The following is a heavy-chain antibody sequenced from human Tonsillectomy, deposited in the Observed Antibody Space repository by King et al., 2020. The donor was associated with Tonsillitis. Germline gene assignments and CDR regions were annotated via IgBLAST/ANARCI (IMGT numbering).Heavy chain of an antibody. D-gene: IGHD2-2*01. J-gene: IGHJ4*02. CDR3: AREGCSSTSCSHFDY. V-gene: IGHV4-61*02. CDR2: VYTREST. CDR1: GGSISSGSYY. Sequence: VQLQESGPGLVKPSQTLSLTCTVSGGSISSGSYYWSWIRQPAGKGLGWIGRVYTRESTNYNPSLNSRVTMSVDTSKNQFSLKVCAVTAADTAVYYCAREGCSSTSCSHFDYWGQGTLVTVSS.